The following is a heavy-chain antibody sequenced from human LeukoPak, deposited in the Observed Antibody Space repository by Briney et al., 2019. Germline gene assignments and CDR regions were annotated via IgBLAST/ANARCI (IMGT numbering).Heavy chain of an antibody. CDR1: GGSFSGYY. CDR3: ARGKN. Sequence: SETLSLTCAVYGGSFSGYYWSWIRHPPGKGLEWIGEINHSGSTNSNPSLKSRVTISVDTSKNQFSLKLSSVTAADTAVYYCARGKNWGQGTLVTVSS. CDR2: INHSGST. J-gene: IGHJ4*02. V-gene: IGHV4-34*01.